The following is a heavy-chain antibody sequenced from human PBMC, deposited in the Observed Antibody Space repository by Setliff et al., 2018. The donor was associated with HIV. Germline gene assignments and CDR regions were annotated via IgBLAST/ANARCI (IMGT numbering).Heavy chain of an antibody. D-gene: IGHD5-12*01. CDR1: GVSISSYY. CDR2: IFPGGAT. J-gene: IGHJ4*02. V-gene: IGHV4-59*01. Sequence: SETLSLTCSVSGVSISSYYWSWIRHSPGKGLEWIGIIFPGGATNYNPSLTSRVTISVDTSKNHLFLKLTSVTTADTAVYFCAKSSPSIGYITEHWGQGTLVTVSS. CDR3: AKSSPSIGYITEH.